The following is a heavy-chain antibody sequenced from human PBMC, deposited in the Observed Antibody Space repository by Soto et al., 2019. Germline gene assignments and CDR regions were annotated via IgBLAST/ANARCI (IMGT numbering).Heavy chain of an antibody. D-gene: IGHD4-4*01. CDR2: INWNGDRT. J-gene: IGHJ5*02. CDR1: GFTFDDYS. V-gene: IGHV3-20*04. Sequence: EVRLVQSGGGLERPGGSLRLSCAVSGFTFDDYSMTWVRQVPGKGLEWVCGINWNGDRTDYADSVRGRFTISRDNAKNLLYLEVNSLRGEDTALYYCARNSDDSTGWYDHWGQGTLVSVS. CDR3: ARNSDDSTGWYDH.